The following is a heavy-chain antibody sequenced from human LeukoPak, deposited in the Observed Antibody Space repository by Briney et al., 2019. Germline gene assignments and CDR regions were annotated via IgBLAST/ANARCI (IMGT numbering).Heavy chain of an antibody. D-gene: IGHD2-21*01. J-gene: IGHJ4*02. Sequence: PGGSLRLSCAASGFPFSSYSMTWVRQAPGKVREWVANIKPDGTTKFYVDPVKGRFPTSRDNALHSLYLQLNSLRAEDTAIYYRARSIPYGTTRYGRSPYWGQGPLVTVSS. CDR3: ARSIPYGTTRYGRSPY. V-gene: IGHV3-7*03. CDR2: IKPDGTTK. CDR1: GFPFSSYS.